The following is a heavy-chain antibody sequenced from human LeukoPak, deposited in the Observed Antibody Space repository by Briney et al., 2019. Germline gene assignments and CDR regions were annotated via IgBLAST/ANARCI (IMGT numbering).Heavy chain of an antibody. Sequence: ASVKVSCKASGGTFSSYAISWVRQAPGQGLEWMGGIIPIFGTANYAQKFQGRVTITADESTSTAYMELSSLRSEDTAVYYCASGYSYGPYYYFDYWGQGALVTVSS. J-gene: IGHJ4*02. CDR1: GGTFSSYA. CDR3: ASGYSYGPYYYFDY. CDR2: IIPIFGTA. V-gene: IGHV1-69*13. D-gene: IGHD5-18*01.